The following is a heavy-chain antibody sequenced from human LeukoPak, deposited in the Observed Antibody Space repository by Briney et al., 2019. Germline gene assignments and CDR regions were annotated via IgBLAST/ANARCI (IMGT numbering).Heavy chain of an antibody. CDR1: GFTFSSYA. CDR3: AKPLEKYTYGGNFDY. V-gene: IGHV3-23*01. Sequence: GGSLRLSCEASGFTFSSYAMSWVRQAPGKGLAWVSVISSSADSTYYVDSVKGRFTISRDNSKNTLYLQMNNLRAEDTAVYYCAKPLEKYTYGGNFDYWGQGILVTVSS. CDR2: ISSSADST. J-gene: IGHJ4*02. D-gene: IGHD4-23*01.